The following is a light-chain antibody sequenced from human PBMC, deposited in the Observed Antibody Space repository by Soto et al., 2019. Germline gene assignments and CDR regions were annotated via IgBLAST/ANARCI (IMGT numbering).Light chain of an antibody. CDR3: QQANSFPWT. Sequence: DIQMTQSPSYVSASVGDRVTITCRASQDIGSWLAWYQQKPGKAPKHLTYAASRLHSGVPSSFSGSGSGTDFTLTISSLQPEDSATYYCQQANSFPWTFGQGTKGDIK. CDR2: AAS. J-gene: IGKJ1*01. CDR1: QDIGSW. V-gene: IGKV1-12*01.